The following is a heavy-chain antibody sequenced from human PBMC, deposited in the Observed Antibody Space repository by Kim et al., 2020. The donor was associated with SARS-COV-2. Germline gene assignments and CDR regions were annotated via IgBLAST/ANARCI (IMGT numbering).Heavy chain of an antibody. D-gene: IGHD7-27*01. CDR3: ARERPGSCYFDY. Sequence: ASVKVSCKASGYTFNTFLVHWVRQAPGQGLEWLGRINPNNGGTHYAQRFQDRVSVTRDTSTSTVYMDLSSLGSEETAVYYCARERPGSCYFDYWGQGTLVTISS. CDR2: INPNNGGT. J-gene: IGHJ4*02. V-gene: IGHV1-46*02. CDR1: GYTFNTFL.